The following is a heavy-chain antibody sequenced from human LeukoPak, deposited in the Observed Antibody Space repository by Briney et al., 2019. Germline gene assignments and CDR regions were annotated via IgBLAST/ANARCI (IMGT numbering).Heavy chain of an antibody. CDR2: IYYSGST. V-gene: IGHV4-59*01. Sequence: PSETLSLTCTVSGGSISSYYWSWIRQPPGKGLEWIGYIYYSGSTNYNPSLKSRVTISVDTSKNQFSLKLSSVTAADTAVYYCARDQFGTMGYWGQGTLVTVSS. D-gene: IGHD4/OR15-4a*01. J-gene: IGHJ4*02. CDR3: ARDQFGTMGY. CDR1: GGSISSYY.